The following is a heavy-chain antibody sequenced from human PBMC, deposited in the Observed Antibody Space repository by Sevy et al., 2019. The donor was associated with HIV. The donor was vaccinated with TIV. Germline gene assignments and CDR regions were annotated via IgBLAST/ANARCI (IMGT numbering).Heavy chain of an antibody. Sequence: GGSLRLSCAASGFTFDDYGMSWVRQAPGKGLEWVSGINGNGATTDYAASVKGRFTISRDNVRNSLYLQMNSLRGEDTAFYYCARERSCGGDCHYFDKWGQGTLVTVSS. CDR2: INGNGATT. CDR1: GFTFDDYG. CDR3: ARERSCGGDCHYFDK. J-gene: IGHJ4*02. D-gene: IGHD2-21*02. V-gene: IGHV3-20*04.